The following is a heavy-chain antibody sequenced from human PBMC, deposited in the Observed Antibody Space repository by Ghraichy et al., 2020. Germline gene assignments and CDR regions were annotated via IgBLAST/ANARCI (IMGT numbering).Heavy chain of an antibody. J-gene: IGHJ4*02. CDR3: ARGSVYCTDGICFGKRPTLDY. CDR1: GDSVSSDTYY. CDR2: IYNSGST. Sequence: SETLSLTCTVSGDSVSSDTYYWSWIRQSPGKGLEWIGYIYNSGSTNYNFSLKSRVTISVDTSKNQFSLKLSAATAADTAVYFCARGSVYCTDGICFGKRPTLDYWGQGTLVTVSS. V-gene: IGHV4-61*01. D-gene: IGHD2-8*01.